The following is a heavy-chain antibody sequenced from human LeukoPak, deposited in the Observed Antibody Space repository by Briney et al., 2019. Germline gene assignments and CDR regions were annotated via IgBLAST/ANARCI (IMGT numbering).Heavy chain of an antibody. CDR3: ARPYSSSSPYYFDY. CDR1: GYTFTSYG. Sequence: ASVKVSCKASGYTFTSYGISWVRQAPGQGLEWMGWISAYNGNTNYAQKLQGRVTMTTDTSTSTAYMELRSLRSDDTAVYYCARPYSSSSPYYFDYWGQGTLVTVSS. V-gene: IGHV1-18*01. D-gene: IGHD6-6*01. CDR2: ISAYNGNT. J-gene: IGHJ4*02.